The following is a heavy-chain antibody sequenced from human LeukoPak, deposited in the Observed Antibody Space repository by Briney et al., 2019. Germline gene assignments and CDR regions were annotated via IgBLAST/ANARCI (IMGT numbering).Heavy chain of an antibody. V-gene: IGHV3-33*01. Sequence: GRSLRLSCAASGFTFSSYGMHWVRRAPGKGLEWVAVIWYDGSNKYYADSVKGRFTISRDNSKNTLYLQMNSLRAEDTAVYYCARLDTAMVEDYWGQGTLVTVSS. CDR1: GFTFSSYG. J-gene: IGHJ4*02. D-gene: IGHD5-18*01. CDR2: IWYDGSNK. CDR3: ARLDTAMVEDY.